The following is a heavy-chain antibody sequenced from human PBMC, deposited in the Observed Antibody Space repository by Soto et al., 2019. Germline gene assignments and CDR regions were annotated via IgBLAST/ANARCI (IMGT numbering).Heavy chain of an antibody. CDR2: IYYSGST. V-gene: IGHV4-59*01. J-gene: IGHJ6*02. CDR1: GGSISSYY. Sequence: KASETLSLTCTVSGGSISSYYWSWIRQPPGKGLEWIGYIYYSGSTNYNPSLKSRVTISVDTSKNQFSLKLSSVTAADTAVYYCAGHTGSLADYYGMDVWGQGTTVTVSS. CDR3: AGHTGSLADYYGMDV.